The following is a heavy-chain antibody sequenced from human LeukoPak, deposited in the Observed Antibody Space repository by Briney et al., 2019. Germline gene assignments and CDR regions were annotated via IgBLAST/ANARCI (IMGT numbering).Heavy chain of an antibody. J-gene: IGHJ4*02. CDR3: TRSGWSYSSDY. D-gene: IGHD6-19*01. Sequence: GGSLRLSCAASGFTFRSYAMNWVRQAPGKGLECVSAISDSGDSTYYADSVNGRFTVSRDNAKNSLYLQMNSLRAEDTAVYYCTRSGWSYSSDYWGQGTLVTVSS. V-gene: IGHV3-23*01. CDR2: ISDSGDST. CDR1: GFTFRSYA.